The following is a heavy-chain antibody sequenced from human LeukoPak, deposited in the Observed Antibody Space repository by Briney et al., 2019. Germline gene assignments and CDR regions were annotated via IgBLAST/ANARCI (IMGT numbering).Heavy chain of an antibody. CDR1: GFTFSSYG. CDR3: SKMPNGTTIRGYYYYYMDV. V-gene: IGHV3-30*02. CDR2: IRYDGSNK. D-gene: IGHD1-14*01. Sequence: GGSLRLSCAASGFTFSSYGMHWVRQAPGKGLEWVAFIRYDGSNKYYADSVKGRFTISRDNSKNTLYLQMNSLRAEDTAVYYCSKMPNGTTIRGYYYYYMDVWGKGTTVTVSS. J-gene: IGHJ6*03.